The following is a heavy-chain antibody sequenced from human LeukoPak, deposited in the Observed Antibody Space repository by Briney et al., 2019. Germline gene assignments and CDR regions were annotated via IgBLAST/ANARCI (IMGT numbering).Heavy chain of an antibody. CDR3: AKDRSYSGTAGQAFDI. V-gene: IGHV3-7*01. CDR2: IKQDETEK. D-gene: IGHD1-26*01. J-gene: IGHJ3*02. Sequence: PGGSLRLSCTASGFTFSNFWMGWVRQAPGKGLEWVANIKQDETEKFYLGSVKGRFTISRDNAKNSLYLQMNSLRAEDTAVYYCAKDRSYSGTAGQAFDIWGQGTMVTVSS. CDR1: GFTFSNFW.